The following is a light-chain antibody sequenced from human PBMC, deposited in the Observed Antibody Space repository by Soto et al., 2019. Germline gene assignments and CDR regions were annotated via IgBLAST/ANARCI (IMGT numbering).Light chain of an antibody. CDR2: GAS. V-gene: IGKV3-20*01. J-gene: IGKJ1*01. Sequence: EVVLTQSPGTLSLSPGERATLSCRASQSVSSSDLAWYQQKPGQAPRLLISGASSRATGIPDRFSGSGSGTDFTLTISSLEPEDFAVFYCQQYGTSPPTFGQGTKVDNK. CDR3: QQYGTSPPT. CDR1: QSVSSSD.